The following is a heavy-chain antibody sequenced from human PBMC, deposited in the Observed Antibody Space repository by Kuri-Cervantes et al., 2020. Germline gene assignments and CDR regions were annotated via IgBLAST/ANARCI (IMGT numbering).Heavy chain of an antibody. Sequence: GESLKISCAASGFSFSDHYLYWIRQAPGKGLAWISEINCSGTTILYADSVKGRFTISRDNAKNSLYLQMNSLRDEDTAVYYCARDGPGQDDFDYWGQGTLVTVSS. CDR2: INCSGTTI. CDR3: ARDGPGQDDFDY. D-gene: IGHD3-3*01. V-gene: IGHV3-11*04. J-gene: IGHJ4*02. CDR1: GFSFSDHY.